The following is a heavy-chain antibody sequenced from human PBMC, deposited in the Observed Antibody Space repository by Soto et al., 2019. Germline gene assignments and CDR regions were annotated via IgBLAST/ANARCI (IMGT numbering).Heavy chain of an antibody. J-gene: IGHJ6*02. D-gene: IGHD3-9*01. CDR1: GGSVSSGSYY. Sequence: SETLSLTCTVSGGSVSSGSYYWSWIRQPPGKGLEWIGYIYYSGSTNYNPSLKSRVTISVDTSKNQFSLKLSSVTAADTAVYYFARGPYYDILSSQQYYYGMDVWGQGTTVTVSS. CDR3: ARGPYYDILSSQQYYYGMDV. V-gene: IGHV4-61*01. CDR2: IYYSGST.